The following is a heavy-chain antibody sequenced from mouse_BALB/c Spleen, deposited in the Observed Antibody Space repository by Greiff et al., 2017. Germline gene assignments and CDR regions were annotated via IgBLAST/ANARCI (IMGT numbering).Heavy chain of an antibody. V-gene: IGHV2-6-7*01. CDR3: ARNDDGTDGFFDY. D-gene: IGHD2-12*01. CDR2: IWGDGST. J-gene: IGHJ2*01. CDR1: GFSLTGYG. Sequence: VKLVESGPGLVAPSQSLSITCTVSGFSLTGYGVNWVRQPPGKGLEWLGMIWGDGSTDYNSALKSRLSISKDNSKSQVFLKMNSLQTDDTARYYCARNDDGTDGFFDYWAKAPLSQSPQ.